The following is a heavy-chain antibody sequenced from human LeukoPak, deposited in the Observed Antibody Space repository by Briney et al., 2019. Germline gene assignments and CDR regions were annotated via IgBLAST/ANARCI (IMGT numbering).Heavy chain of an antibody. CDR2: IGISGDT. CDR3: ARGKYGYTSGWQIPDY. D-gene: IGHD6-19*01. J-gene: IGHJ4*02. V-gene: IGHV3-13*01. Sequence: PGGFLRLSCAASGFIFSAYDMHWVRQPPGGGLEWVSSIGISGDTYYRDSVKGRFTVSREDAKNSLYLQLNNLRAGDTAVFYCARGKYGYTSGWQIPDYWGQGTLVTVSS. CDR1: GFIFSAYD.